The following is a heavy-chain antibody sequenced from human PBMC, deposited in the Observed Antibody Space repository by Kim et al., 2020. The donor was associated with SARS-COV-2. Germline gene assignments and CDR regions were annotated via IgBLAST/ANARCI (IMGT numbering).Heavy chain of an antibody. D-gene: IGHD3-16*01. CDR3: TTSWTSRGYTYGWGATFDY. J-gene: IGHJ4*02. V-gene: IGHV3-15*01. CDR2: IKSNSDGGTI. Sequence: GGSLRLSCVASGFNFNNAWMNWVRQAPGKGPEWVGRIKSNSDGGTIDYAAPVKGRFTVSRNDFQSTFYLQMNSLKIEDTAVYYCTTSWTSRGYTYGWGATFDYWGQGNLVTVSS. CDR1: GFNFNNAW.